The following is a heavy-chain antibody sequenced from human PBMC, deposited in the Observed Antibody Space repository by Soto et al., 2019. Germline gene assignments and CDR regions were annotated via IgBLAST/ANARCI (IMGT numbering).Heavy chain of an antibody. Sequence: QVHLVQSGAEVKKPGASVKVSCKGSGYGFTTYGITWVRQAPGQGLEWMAWISAHNGNTNSAKKLQGRVTVTRDTSTSTAYMERRSLRSDDTAVYYCARGRYGDYWGQGALVTVSS. J-gene: IGHJ4*02. CDR3: ARGRYGDY. D-gene: IGHD1-1*01. V-gene: IGHV1-18*01. CDR2: ISAHNGNT. CDR1: GYGFTTYG.